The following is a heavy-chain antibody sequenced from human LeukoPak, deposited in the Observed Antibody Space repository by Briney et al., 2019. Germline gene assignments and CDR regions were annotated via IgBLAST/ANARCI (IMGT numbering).Heavy chain of an antibody. CDR1: GFTFSSYA. D-gene: IGHD3-3*01. CDR2: ISASGGST. J-gene: IGHJ6*02. Sequence: GGSLRLSCAASGFTFSSYAMSWVRQAPGKGLEWVSSISASGGSTYSADSVKGRFTVSGDNSKNTVYLQMSSLRAEDTAVYYCAKGLQHTIFGVDVCGQGTSVIVS. CDR3: AKGLQHTIFGVDV. V-gene: IGHV3-23*01.